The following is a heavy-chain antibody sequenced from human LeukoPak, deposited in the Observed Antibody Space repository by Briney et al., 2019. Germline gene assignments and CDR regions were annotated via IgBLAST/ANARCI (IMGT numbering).Heavy chain of an antibody. J-gene: IGHJ4*02. CDR3: AKVSGYSSGWYDY. CDR1: GFTFSTYA. CDR2: ISGSGSNT. V-gene: IGHV3-23*01. D-gene: IGHD6-19*01. Sequence: GGSLRLSCAASGFTFSTYAMNWVRQAPGKGLEWVSVISGSGSNTYYADSVKGRFTISRDNPKNTLYLQMNSLRAEDTAVYYCAKVSGYSSGWYDYWGQGTLVTVSS.